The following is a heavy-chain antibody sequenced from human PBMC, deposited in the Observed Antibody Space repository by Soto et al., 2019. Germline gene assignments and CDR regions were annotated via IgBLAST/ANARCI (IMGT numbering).Heavy chain of an antibody. D-gene: IGHD3-22*01. CDR2: ISGTGGST. V-gene: IGHV3-23*01. CDR1: GLNFSNYA. Sequence: EVQLLESGGGLVQPGGPLRLSCAASGLNFSNYAMRWVRQAPGKGLAWVSTISGTGGSTYYADYVKGRFTISRDNSKTTLFLQMNSLRAEETAVYYGSIISDFYYAVADYWGQGPLVTVSS. J-gene: IGHJ4*02. CDR3: SIISDFYYAVADY.